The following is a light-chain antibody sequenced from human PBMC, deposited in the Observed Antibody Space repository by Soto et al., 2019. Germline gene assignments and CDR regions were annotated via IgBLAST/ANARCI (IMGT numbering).Light chain of an antibody. J-gene: IGLJ1*01. CDR2: DVS. CDR3: CSYAGSYPSYV. CDR1: SSDVGGYNY. Sequence: QSALTQPRSVSGSPGQSVTISCTGTSSDVGGYNYVSWYQQHPGKAPKLMIYDVSKRPSGVPDRFSGSKSGNTASLTISWLQAEDEADYYCCSYAGSYPSYVFGTGTKLTVL. V-gene: IGLV2-11*01.